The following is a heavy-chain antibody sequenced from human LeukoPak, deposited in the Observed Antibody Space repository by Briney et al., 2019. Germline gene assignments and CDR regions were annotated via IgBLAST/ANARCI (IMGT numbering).Heavy chain of an antibody. CDR2: IYNSGST. J-gene: IGHJ6*02. Sequence: PSETLSLTCTVSGGSISSYYWSWIRQPPGKGLEWIGYIYNSGSTNYNPSLKSRVTISVDMSKNQFSLKLSSVTAADTAVYYCARRTGYYYGMDVWGQGTTVTVSS. CDR1: GGSISSYY. CDR3: ARRTGYYYGMDV. V-gene: IGHV4-59*08. D-gene: IGHD3/OR15-3a*01.